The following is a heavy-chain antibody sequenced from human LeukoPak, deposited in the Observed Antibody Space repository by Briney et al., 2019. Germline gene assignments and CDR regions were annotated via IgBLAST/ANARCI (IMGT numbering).Heavy chain of an antibody. D-gene: IGHD3-9*01. Sequence: ASVKVSCKASGYSFIDFYIHFVRQAPGQGLEWMGWINPNSGGTNYAQKFQGRVTMTRDTSISTAYMELSRLRSDDTAVYYCAREMRSQGILTGYYFEAPDYWGQGTLVTVSS. V-gene: IGHV1-2*02. CDR2: INPNSGGT. J-gene: IGHJ4*02. CDR1: GYSFIDFY. CDR3: AREMRSQGILTGYYFEAPDY.